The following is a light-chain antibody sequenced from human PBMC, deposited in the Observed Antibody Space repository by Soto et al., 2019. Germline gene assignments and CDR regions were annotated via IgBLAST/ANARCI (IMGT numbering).Light chain of an antibody. V-gene: IGKV1-5*03. CDR3: QQYGA. CDR2: KSS. J-gene: IGKJ1*01. CDR1: ASMSSW. Sequence: DIQMTQSPSTLSASVGDRGTITCRASASMSSWLAWYQQQPGKAPKLLIYKSSILENGVPSRFSGGGSGTEFTLTISSLQPDDFATYYCQQYGAFGQGTKVDIK.